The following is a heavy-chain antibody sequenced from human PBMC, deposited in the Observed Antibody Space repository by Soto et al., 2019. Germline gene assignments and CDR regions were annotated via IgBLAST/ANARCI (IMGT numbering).Heavy chain of an antibody. CDR3: AKDTYSRSWYF. J-gene: IGHJ4*02. Sequence: EVQLLESGGDLVQPGGSLRLSCAASGFTFTNYLMTWVRQAPGKGLEWVSSIDKSGGDTYYADSVKGRFTISRDNSKNTLCLQMNGLRAEDTALYYCAKDTYSRSWYFWGQGTLVTVSS. CDR1: GFTFTNYL. D-gene: IGHD2-2*01. CDR2: IDKSGGDT. V-gene: IGHV3-23*05.